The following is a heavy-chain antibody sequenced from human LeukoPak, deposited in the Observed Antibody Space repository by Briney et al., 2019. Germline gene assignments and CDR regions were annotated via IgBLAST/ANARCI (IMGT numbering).Heavy chain of an antibody. J-gene: IGHJ6*02. D-gene: IGHD1-26*01. CDR1: GGTFSSYT. CDR2: IIPILGIA. Sequence: ASVKVSCKASGGTFSSYTISWVRQAPGQGLEWMGRIIPILGIANYAQKFQGRVTITADKPTSTAYMELSSLRSEDTAVYYCARAAGIATAQTPYGMDVWGQGTTVTVSS. CDR3: ARAAGIATAQTPYGMDV. V-gene: IGHV1-69*02.